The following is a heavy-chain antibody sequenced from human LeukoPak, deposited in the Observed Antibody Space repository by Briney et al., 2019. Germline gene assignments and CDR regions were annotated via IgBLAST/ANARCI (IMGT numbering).Heavy chain of an antibody. D-gene: IGHD3-22*01. CDR2: INTYNGKR. CDR3: AKNYYYDNTGYWGAFDI. Sequence: GASVKVSFKASGYTFTSYGIGWVRQAPGQGLEWMGWINTYNGKRNYAQKFQDRVTMTTDTSTSTAYMELRSLRSDDTAIYHCAKNYYYDNTGYWGAFDIWGQGTMVTVSS. V-gene: IGHV1-18*01. CDR1: GYTFTSYG. J-gene: IGHJ3*02.